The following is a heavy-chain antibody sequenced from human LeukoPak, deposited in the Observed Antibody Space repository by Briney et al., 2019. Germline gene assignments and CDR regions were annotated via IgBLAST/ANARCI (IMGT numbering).Heavy chain of an antibody. CDR2: ISGSSSNV. V-gene: IGHV3-48*03. CDR3: ARGFRDTAMFLDY. CDR1: GFTFSSYE. D-gene: IGHD5-18*01. J-gene: IGHJ4*02. Sequence: PGGFLRLSCAASGFTFSSYEMNWVRQAPGKGLEWISAISGSSSNVYYAASVRGRFTISRDNAENSLYLQLNTMRAEDTAVYYCARGFRDTAMFLDYWGQGTLVTVSS.